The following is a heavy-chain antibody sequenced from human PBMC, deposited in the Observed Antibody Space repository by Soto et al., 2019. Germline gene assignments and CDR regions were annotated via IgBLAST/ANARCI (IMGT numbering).Heavy chain of an antibody. CDR1: GFTFSDRY. CDR3: NIEGDYPGPDFDY. V-gene: IGHV3-72*01. Sequence: GGSLRLSCAASGFTFSDRYMDWVRQAPGKGLEWVGRTKNKANSYTTEYAASVKGRFTISRDYSRDSVYLQMNSLKTDDTAVYYCNIEGDYPGPDFDYWGQGTLVTVSS. J-gene: IGHJ4*02. D-gene: IGHD3-16*01. CDR2: TKNKANSYTT.